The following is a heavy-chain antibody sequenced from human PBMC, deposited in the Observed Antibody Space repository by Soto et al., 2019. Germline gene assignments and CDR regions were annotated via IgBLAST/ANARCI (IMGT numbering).Heavy chain of an antibody. CDR3: AKDRLAGTRSFDY. D-gene: IGHD6-19*01. CDR1: GFTFSSYA. J-gene: IGHJ4*02. Sequence: GGSLRLSCAASGFTFSSYAMSWVRQAPGRGLEWVSAIGGSGGSTYYADSVKGRFTISRDNSKNTLYLQMNSLRAEDTALYYCAKDRLAGTRSFDYWGQGTLVTVSS. V-gene: IGHV3-23*01. CDR2: IGGSGGST.